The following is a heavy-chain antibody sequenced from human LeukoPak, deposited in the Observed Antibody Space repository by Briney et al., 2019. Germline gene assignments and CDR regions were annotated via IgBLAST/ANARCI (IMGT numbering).Heavy chain of an antibody. J-gene: IGHJ3*02. D-gene: IGHD1-1*01. CDR2: IYYSVST. CDR3: ARAQSGTYAFDI. V-gene: IGHV4-59*01. CDR1: GGSIGTYY. Sequence: PSETLSLTCTVSGGSIGTYYWNRARQSPGKGLEWIGYIYYSVSTGYNPSLKSRVTISVDTSENQLSLKLSSVTPADTAVYYCARAQSGTYAFDIWGQETMVTVSS.